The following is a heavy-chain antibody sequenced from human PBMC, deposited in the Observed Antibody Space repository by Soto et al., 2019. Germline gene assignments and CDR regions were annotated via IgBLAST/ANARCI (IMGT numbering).Heavy chain of an antibody. Sequence: GGSLRLSCAASGFTFSDYYMSWIRQAPGKGLEWVSYISSSSSYTNYADSVKGRFTISRDNAKNSLYLQMNSLRAEDTAVYYCAGQSYTDAFDIWGQGTMVTVSS. CDR3: AGQSYTDAFDI. V-gene: IGHV3-11*06. J-gene: IGHJ3*02. CDR1: GFTFSDYY. CDR2: ISSSSSYT.